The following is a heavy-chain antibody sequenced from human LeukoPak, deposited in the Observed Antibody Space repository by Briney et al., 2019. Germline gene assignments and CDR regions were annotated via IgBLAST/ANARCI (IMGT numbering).Heavy chain of an antibody. CDR3: AKDLEYISYYFDY. D-gene: IGHD6-6*01. Sequence: GGSLRLSCAASGFTFSSYGMHWVRQTPGKGLEWVAFIRYDGSNKHYADSVKGRFTISRDNSKNTLYLQMNSLRAEDTAVYYCAKDLEYISYYFDYWGQGTLVTVSS. J-gene: IGHJ4*02. CDR1: GFTFSSYG. CDR2: IRYDGSNK. V-gene: IGHV3-30*02.